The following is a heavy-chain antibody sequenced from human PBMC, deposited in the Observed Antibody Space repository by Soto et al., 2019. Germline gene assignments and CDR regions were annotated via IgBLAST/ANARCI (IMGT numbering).Heavy chain of an antibody. Sequence: EVQLLESGGGLVQPGGSLRLSCAASGFTFSSYAMSWVRQAPGKGLEWVSAISGSGGSTYYADSVKGRFIISRDNSKNTLYLQMNSLRAEDTAVYYCAETGGGIAARYGYWGQGTLVTVSS. V-gene: IGHV3-23*01. CDR3: AETGGGIAARYGY. D-gene: IGHD6-6*01. CDR1: GFTFSSYA. CDR2: ISGSGGST. J-gene: IGHJ4*02.